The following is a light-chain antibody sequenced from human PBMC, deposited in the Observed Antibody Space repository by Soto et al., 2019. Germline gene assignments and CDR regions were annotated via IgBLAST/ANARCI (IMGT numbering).Light chain of an antibody. CDR3: QQYNSYSTWT. Sequence: DIQMTQSPSTLSASVGDRVTITCRASQSISSWLAWYQQKPGKAPKILIYNASVLKTGVPSRFSGSGSGTEFTLTISSLQPDDFATYYCQQYNSYSTWTFGQGTKVDIK. CDR2: NAS. V-gene: IGKV1-5*01. CDR1: QSISSW. J-gene: IGKJ1*01.